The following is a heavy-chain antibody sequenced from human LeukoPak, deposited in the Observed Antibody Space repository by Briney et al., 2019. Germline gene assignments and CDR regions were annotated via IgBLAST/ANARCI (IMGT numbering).Heavy chain of an antibody. CDR2: INHSGST. J-gene: IGHJ2*01. CDR1: GGSFSGYY. V-gene: IGHV4-34*01. Sequence: SETLSLTCAVYGGSFSGYYWSWIRQPPGKGLEWIGEINHSGSTNYNPSLKSRVTISVDTSKNQFSLKLSSVTAADTAVYYCARRPVEGWLQYPYWYFDLWGRGTLVTVSS. CDR3: ARRPVEGWLQYPYWYFDL. D-gene: IGHD5-24*01.